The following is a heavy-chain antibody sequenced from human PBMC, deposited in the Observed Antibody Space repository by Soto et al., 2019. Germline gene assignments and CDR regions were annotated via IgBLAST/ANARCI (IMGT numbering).Heavy chain of an antibody. CDR3: AKGHDYIWGSYRLYYYYYMDV. V-gene: IGHV3-23*01. Sequence: GGSLRLSCAASGFTFSSYAMSWVRQAPGKGLEWVSAISGSGGSTYYADSVKGRFTISRDNSKNTLYLQMNSLRAEDTAVYYCAKGHDYIWGSYRLYYYYYMDVWGKGTTVTVSS. CDR2: ISGSGGST. J-gene: IGHJ6*03. CDR1: GFTFSSYA. D-gene: IGHD3-16*02.